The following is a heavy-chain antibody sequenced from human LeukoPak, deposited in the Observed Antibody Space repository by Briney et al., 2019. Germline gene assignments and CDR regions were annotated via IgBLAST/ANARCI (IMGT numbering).Heavy chain of an antibody. V-gene: IGHV1-69*01. CDR1: GGTFSSYA. Sequence: SVKVSCKASGGTFSSYAISWVRQAPGQGLEWMGGIIPIFGTANYAQKFQGRVTITADESTSTAYMELSSLRSEDTAVYYCARYFGGLHYGMDVWGQGTTVIVSS. CDR3: ARYFGGLHYGMDV. D-gene: IGHD3-10*01. CDR2: IIPIFGTA. J-gene: IGHJ6*02.